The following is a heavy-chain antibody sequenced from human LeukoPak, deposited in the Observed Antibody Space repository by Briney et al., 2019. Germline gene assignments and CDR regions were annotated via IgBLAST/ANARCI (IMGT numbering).Heavy chain of an antibody. Sequence: ASVRVSCKASGGTFSSYAISWVRQAPGQGLEWMGGIIPIFGTANYAQKFQGRGTITKDESTSTAYMELSSLRSVDTAVYYCARVVKDTAMVYFDYWGQGTLVTVSS. D-gene: IGHD5-18*01. CDR1: GGTFSSYA. J-gene: IGHJ4*02. CDR2: IIPIFGTA. V-gene: IGHV1-69*05. CDR3: ARVVKDTAMVYFDY.